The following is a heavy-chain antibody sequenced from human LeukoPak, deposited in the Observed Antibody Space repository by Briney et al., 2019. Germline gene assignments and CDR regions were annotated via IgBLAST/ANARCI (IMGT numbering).Heavy chain of an antibody. CDR1: GYTLTELS. CDR3: ATGDSSGYYSSFDY. CDR2: FDPEDGET. J-gene: IGHJ4*02. D-gene: IGHD3-22*01. Sequence: ASVKVSCKVSGYTLTELSMHWVRQAPGKGLEWMGGFDPEDGETIYAQKFQGRVTMTEDTSTDTAYMELSSLSSEDTAVYYCATGDSSGYYSSFDYWGQGTLVTVSS. V-gene: IGHV1-24*01.